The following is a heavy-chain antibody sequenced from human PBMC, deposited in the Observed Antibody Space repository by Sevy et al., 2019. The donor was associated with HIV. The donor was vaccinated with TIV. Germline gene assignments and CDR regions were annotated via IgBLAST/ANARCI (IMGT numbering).Heavy chain of an antibody. CDR3: ARGSGFVTVVTYYYYYYMDV. CDR2: IYYSGSP. D-gene: IGHD2-15*01. CDR1: GGSISSSSYY. V-gene: IGHV4-39*01. J-gene: IGHJ6*03. Sequence: SETLSLTCTVSGGSISSSSYYWGWIRQPPGKGLEWIGSIYYSGSPYYNPSLKSRVTISVDTSKNQFSLKLSSVTAADTAVYYCARGSGFVTVVTYYYYYYMDVWGKGTTVTVSS.